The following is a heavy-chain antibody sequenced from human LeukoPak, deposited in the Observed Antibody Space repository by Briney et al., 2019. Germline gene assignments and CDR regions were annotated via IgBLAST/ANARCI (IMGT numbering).Heavy chain of an antibody. CDR1: GFTFSSYG. CDR3: AKLISPYDY. V-gene: IGHV3-30*02. CDR2: IRYDGNNK. J-gene: IGHJ4*02. Sequence: GGSLRLSCAASGFTFSSYGMHWVRQAPGKGLEWVAFIRYDGNNKYYADSVKGRFTISRDNSKNTLYLQMNSLRAEDTAVYYCAKLISPYDYWGQGILVTVSS.